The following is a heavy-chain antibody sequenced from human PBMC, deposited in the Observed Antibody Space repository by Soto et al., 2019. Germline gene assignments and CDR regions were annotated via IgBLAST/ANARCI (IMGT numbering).Heavy chain of an antibody. Sequence: QLRESGPGLLKPSETLSLTCNVSGGSISSPSYNWGWVRQPPGKGPEWIGTVFYSGTTQYNPSRRSRLAMSVDTSKSQVSLTLTSVAAADTAVYYCTTLASGHFDSWGQGAQVTVSS. CDR1: GGSISSPSYN. CDR2: VFYSGTT. D-gene: IGHD2-8*02. V-gene: IGHV4-39*01. J-gene: IGHJ4*02. CDR3: TTLASGHFDS.